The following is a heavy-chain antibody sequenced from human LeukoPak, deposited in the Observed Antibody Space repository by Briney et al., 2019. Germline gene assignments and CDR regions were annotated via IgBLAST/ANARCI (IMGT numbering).Heavy chain of an antibody. V-gene: IGHV3-48*03. Sequence: GGSLRLSCAASGFTFSSYEMNWVRQAPGKGLERVSYISSSCSTIYYADSVKGRFTISRDNAKNSLYLQMNSLRAEDTAVYYCARDMAAAPDYWGQGTLVTVSS. CDR2: ISSSCSTI. J-gene: IGHJ4*02. CDR1: GFTFSSYE. D-gene: IGHD6-13*01. CDR3: ARDMAAAPDY.